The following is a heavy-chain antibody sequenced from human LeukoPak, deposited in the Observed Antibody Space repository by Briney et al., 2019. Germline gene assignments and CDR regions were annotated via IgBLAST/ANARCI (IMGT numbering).Heavy chain of an antibody. CDR2: IDRGVGST. D-gene: IGHD3-3*01. CDR1: GFTFSIYD. V-gene: IGHV3-23*01. Sequence: GGSLRLSCAASGFTFSIYDLSWVRQAPGKGLECVSAIDRGVGSTYYADSVKGRFTISRDNSKNTLYLQMNSLRAEDTAVYYCAGLRFWSGTNWFDPWGQGTLVTVSS. J-gene: IGHJ5*02. CDR3: AGLRFWSGTNWFDP.